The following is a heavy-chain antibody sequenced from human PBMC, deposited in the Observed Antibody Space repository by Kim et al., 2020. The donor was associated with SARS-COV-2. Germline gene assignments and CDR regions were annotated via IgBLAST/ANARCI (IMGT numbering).Heavy chain of an antibody. CDR1: GFTFSTYA. J-gene: IGHJ4*02. CDR3: AKDRTAAAAKGTHFDY. Sequence: GGSLRLSCAASGFTFSTYAMHWVRQAPGKGLEWVAVIWYDVNRKYYTASVKGRFTISRDNSKNTLYLQMNSLRAEDTAVYYCAKDRTAAAAKGTHFDYWGQGTLAT. D-gene: IGHD6-13*01. V-gene: IGHV3-33*06. CDR2: IWYDVNRK.